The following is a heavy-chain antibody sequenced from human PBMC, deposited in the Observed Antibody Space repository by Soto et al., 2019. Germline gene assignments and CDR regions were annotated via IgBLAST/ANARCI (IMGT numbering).Heavy chain of an antibody. V-gene: IGHV4-61*01. J-gene: IGHJ4*02. D-gene: IGHD4-17*01. CDR1: GGSVSSGSYY. CDR2: IYYSGST. CDR3: ARAPYGRGPLFDY. Sequence: KPSETLSLTCTVSGGSVSSGSYYWSWIRQPPGKGLEWIGYIYYSGSTYYNPSLKSRVTISVDTSKNQFSLKLSSVTAADTAVYYCARAPYGRGPLFDYWGQGTLVTVSS.